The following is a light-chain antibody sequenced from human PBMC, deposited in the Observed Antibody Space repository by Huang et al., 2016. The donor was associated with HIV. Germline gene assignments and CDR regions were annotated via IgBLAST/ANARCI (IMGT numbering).Light chain of an antibody. V-gene: IGKV1-8*01. CDR3: QHSDGRSPLT. CDR1: QSVGTS. J-gene: IGKJ4*01. Sequence: IRMTQSPSSLSGSTGDRVTITCRASQSVGTSLAWYQQRPGRAPVLLIYDASTLQRGVPSRFSGSGSRTVCTLTIGCLQVEDAATYYCQHSDGRSPLTFGGGT. CDR2: DAS.